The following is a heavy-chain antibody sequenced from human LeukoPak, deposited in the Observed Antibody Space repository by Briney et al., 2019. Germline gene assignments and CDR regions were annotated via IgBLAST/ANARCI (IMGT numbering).Heavy chain of an antibody. Sequence: SETLSLTCTVSGGSISSYYRSWIRHPPGKGLEWIGYIYYSGSTNYNPSLKSRVTISVDTSKNQFSLKLSSVTAADTAVYYCARESVDTAMVYFDYWGQGTLVTVSS. CDR3: ARESVDTAMVYFDY. V-gene: IGHV4-59*01. CDR2: IYYSGST. D-gene: IGHD5-18*01. CDR1: GGSISSYY. J-gene: IGHJ4*02.